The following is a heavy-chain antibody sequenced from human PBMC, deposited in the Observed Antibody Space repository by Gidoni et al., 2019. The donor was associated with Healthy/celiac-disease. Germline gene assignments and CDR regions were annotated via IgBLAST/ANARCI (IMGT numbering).Heavy chain of an antibody. V-gene: IGHV1-46*01. D-gene: IGHD6-19*01. CDR3: ARAPSVVAGTPNFDY. Sequence: QVQLVQSGAAVTKPGASVKVSCKASGYTFTSYYMHWVRQAPGQGLEWMGIINPSGGSTSYAQKFQGRVTMTRDTSTSTVYMELSSLRSEDTAVYYCARAPSVVAGTPNFDYWGQGTLVTVSS. CDR1: GYTFTSYY. CDR2: INPSGGST. J-gene: IGHJ4*02.